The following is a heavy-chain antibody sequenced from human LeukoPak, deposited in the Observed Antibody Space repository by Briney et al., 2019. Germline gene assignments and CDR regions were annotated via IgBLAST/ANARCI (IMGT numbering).Heavy chain of an antibody. CDR3: AREVVPAAIRGYYYYYYMDV. D-gene: IGHD2-2*02. V-gene: IGHV1-18*01. CDR1: GYTFTSYG. CDR2: ISAYNGNT. J-gene: IGHJ6*03. Sequence: ASVKVSCKASGYTFTSYGISWVRQAPGQGLEWMGWISAYNGNTNYAQKLQGRVTMTTDTSTSTAYMELRSLRSDDTAVYYCAREVVPAAIRGYYYYYYMDVWGKGTTVTVSS.